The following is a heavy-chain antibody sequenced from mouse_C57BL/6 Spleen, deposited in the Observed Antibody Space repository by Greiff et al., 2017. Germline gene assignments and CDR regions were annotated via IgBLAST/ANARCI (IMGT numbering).Heavy chain of an antibody. Sequence: VQLQQSGPGLVQPSQSLSISCTVSGFSLTSYGVHWVRQSPGKGLEWLGVIWSGGSTDYNAAFISRLSISKDNSKSQVFFKMNSLQADETAIYYCDRNCLYYGYDGFAYWGQGTLVTVSA. CDR2: IWSGGST. J-gene: IGHJ3*01. CDR3: DRNCLYYGYDGFAY. CDR1: GFSLTSYG. V-gene: IGHV2-2*01. D-gene: IGHD2-2*01.